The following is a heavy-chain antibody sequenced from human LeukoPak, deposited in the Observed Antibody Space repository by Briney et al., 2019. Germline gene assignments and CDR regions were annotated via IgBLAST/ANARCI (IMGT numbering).Heavy chain of an antibody. CDR2: ISSSSSTI. Sequence: GGSLRLYCAASGLIFSSYSMNWVRQVPGKGLEWVSYISSSSSTIYYADSVKGRFTISRDTVKNSLYLQMSSLRAEDTAVYYCARSGAFDSWGQGTMVTVSS. CDR3: ARSGAFDS. J-gene: IGHJ3*02. CDR1: GLIFSSYS. V-gene: IGHV3-48*01. D-gene: IGHD6-25*01.